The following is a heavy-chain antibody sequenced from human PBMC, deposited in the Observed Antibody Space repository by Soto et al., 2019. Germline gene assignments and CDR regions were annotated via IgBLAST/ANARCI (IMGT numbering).Heavy chain of an antibody. CDR2: IYYSGPT. CDR3: ARHHDFWSGYHYYYYGMDV. J-gene: IGHJ6*02. V-gene: IGHV4-39*01. Sequence: QLQRQESGPGLVKSSETLSLSCTVSGGSIVSTNYYWGWIRQPPGKGLEWIAKIYYSGPTHYNPSLKSRVTISVDTTKDEFSLKLTSVTAADTAVYYCARHHDFWSGYHYYYYGMDVWGQGTTVTVSS. D-gene: IGHD3-3*01. CDR1: GGSIVSTNYY.